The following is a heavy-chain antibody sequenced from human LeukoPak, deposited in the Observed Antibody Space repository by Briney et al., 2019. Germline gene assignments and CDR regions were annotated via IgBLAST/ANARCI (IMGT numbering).Heavy chain of an antibody. CDR2: IYYSGST. CDR1: GGSISSGDYY. J-gene: IGHJ3*02. Sequence: SETLSLTCTVSGGSISSGDYYWSWIRQPPGKGLEWIGYIYYSGSTYYNPSLKSRVTISVDTSENHFSLKVTSVTAADTAVYYCARWRHGYNSVDAFDIWGQGVMVTVSS. D-gene: IGHD5-24*01. CDR3: ARWRHGYNSVDAFDI. V-gene: IGHV4-30-4*01.